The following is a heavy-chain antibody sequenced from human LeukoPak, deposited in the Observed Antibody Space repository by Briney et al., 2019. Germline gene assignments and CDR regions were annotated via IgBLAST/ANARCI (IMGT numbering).Heavy chain of an antibody. V-gene: IGHV2-5*02. CDR1: GFSLSTSGVS. CDR2: IFWDDDK. CDR3: APLKGEIVVYSH. D-gene: IGHD3-22*01. J-gene: IGHJ4*02. Sequence: PGPTLVKPTQTLTLTCTFSGFSLSTSGVSVGWIRQPPVTPLDWLALIFWDDDKRYSPSLNSRLTITKDTSKNQVVLTMTNMDPVYTATYDCAPLKGEIVVYSHWGQGTLVTVSS.